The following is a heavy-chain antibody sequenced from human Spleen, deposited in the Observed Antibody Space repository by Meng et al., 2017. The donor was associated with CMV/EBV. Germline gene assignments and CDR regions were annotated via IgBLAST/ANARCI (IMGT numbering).Heavy chain of an antibody. D-gene: IGHD6-13*01. CDR3: ARVGSSWPSDY. J-gene: IGHJ4*02. V-gene: IGHV1-2*02. Sequence: QGQRVRSGAELRKPGASLKVSSESAGYTFTSYYVHWVRQAPGQGLEWMGWINPNSGGTNYAQKCQGRVTMTRDTSISTAYMELSRLRSDDTAVYYCARVGSSWPSDYWGQGTLVTVSS. CDR2: INPNSGGT. CDR1: GYTFTSYY.